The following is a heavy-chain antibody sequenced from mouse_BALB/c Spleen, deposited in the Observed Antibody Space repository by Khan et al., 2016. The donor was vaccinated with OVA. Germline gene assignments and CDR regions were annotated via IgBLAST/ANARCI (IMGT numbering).Heavy chain of an antibody. J-gene: IGHJ2*01. V-gene: IGHV1-4*01. CDR1: GYTFTSYT. CDR2: INPSSGYT. CDR3: SRTHEN. Sequence: QVQLQQSGAELARPGASVKMSCKASGYTFTSYTMHWVKQRPGQGLEWIGYINPSSGYTRYNQKFKDKATLTADKSSSTASMQLSSLTSEDSAVDYGSRTHENWGQGTTLTVAS.